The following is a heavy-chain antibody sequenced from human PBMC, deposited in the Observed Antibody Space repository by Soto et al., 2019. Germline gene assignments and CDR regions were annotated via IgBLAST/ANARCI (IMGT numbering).Heavy chain of an antibody. CDR1: GFTVSSNY. Sequence: RGSLRLSCAASGFTVSSNYMSWVRQAPGKGLEWVSVIYSGGSTYYADSVKGRFTISRDNSKNTLYLQMNSLRAEDKAVYYCAREVGATGYYYYYMDVWGKGTTVTVSS. V-gene: IGHV3-53*01. D-gene: IGHD1-26*01. J-gene: IGHJ6*03. CDR2: IYSGGST. CDR3: AREVGATGYYYYYMDV.